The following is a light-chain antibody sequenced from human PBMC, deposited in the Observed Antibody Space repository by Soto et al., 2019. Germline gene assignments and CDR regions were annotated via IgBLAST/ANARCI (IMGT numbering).Light chain of an antibody. CDR3: VSWDNSLTAVV. J-gene: IGLJ2*01. Sequence: QSVLTQPPSVSAAPGQRVTISCSGSTSNIENNFVSWYRQFPGTAPHLLIYDYYRRPSGIPARFSGSKSGTSATLDITGLQTGDEADYYCVSWDNSLTAVVFGGGTKLTVL. V-gene: IGLV1-51*01. CDR1: TSNIENNF. CDR2: DYY.